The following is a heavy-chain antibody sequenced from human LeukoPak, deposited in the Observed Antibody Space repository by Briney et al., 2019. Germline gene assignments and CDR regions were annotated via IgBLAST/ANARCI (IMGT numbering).Heavy chain of an antibody. Sequence: GESLKISCKGSGYSFTSYWIGWVRQMPGKGLEWMGIIYPGDSDTRYSPSFQGQVTISADKSISTACLQWSSLKASDTAMYYCARRHSSIAAHDAFDIWGQGTMVTVSS. J-gene: IGHJ3*02. D-gene: IGHD6-6*01. CDR2: IYPGDSDT. CDR1: GYSFTSYW. CDR3: ARRHSSIAAHDAFDI. V-gene: IGHV5-51*01.